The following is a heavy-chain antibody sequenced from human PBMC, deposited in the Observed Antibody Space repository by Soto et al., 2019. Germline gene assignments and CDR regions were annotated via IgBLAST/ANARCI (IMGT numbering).Heavy chain of an antibody. CDR1: GFIFRDYY. Sequence: GGSLRLSCAASGFIFRDYYISWVRQAPGKGLECLAYISGSGNTIYYADSVQARFTISRDNTKKSLYLQMDGLRAEDTALYYCATYTSPYTSGSFDHWGQGTLVTVSS. J-gene: IGHJ4*02. CDR2: ISGSGNTI. V-gene: IGHV3-11*01. D-gene: IGHD3-10*01. CDR3: ATYTSPYTSGSFDH.